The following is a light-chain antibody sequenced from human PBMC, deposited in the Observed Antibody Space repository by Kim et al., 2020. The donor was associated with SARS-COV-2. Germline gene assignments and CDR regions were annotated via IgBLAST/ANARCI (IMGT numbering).Light chain of an antibody. J-gene: IGKJ2*03. Sequence: EIVMTQSPATLSVSPGERATISCRASQSLSSNLAWYQQKPGQAPRLLIYGASTRAPGIPARFSGSGSGTEFTLTISSLQSEDFAVYYCQQFHNWPLYSFGQGTKLEI. CDR3: QQFHNWPLYS. CDR2: GAS. CDR1: QSLSSN. V-gene: IGKV3-15*01.